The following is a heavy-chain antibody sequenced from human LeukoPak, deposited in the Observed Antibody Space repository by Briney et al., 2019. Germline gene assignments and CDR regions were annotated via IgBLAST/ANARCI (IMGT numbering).Heavy chain of an antibody. CDR3: ARVRGGNFDY. Sequence: SETLSLTCAVSGGSISSGGYSWSWIRQPPGKGLEWIGYIYHSGSTYYNPSLKSRVTISVDRSKNQFSLKLSSVTAADTAVYYCARVRGGNFDYWGQGTLVTVSS. CDR1: GGSISSGGYS. J-gene: IGHJ4*02. D-gene: IGHD3-16*01. CDR2: IYHSGST. V-gene: IGHV4-30-2*01.